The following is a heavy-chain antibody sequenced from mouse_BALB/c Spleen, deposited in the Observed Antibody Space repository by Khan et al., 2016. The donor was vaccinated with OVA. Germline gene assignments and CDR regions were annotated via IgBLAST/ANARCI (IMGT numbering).Heavy chain of an antibody. CDR3: ARGGAAYYRNDGGAREY. V-gene: IGHV9-4*02. Sequence: QVQLKQSGPELKKPGETVRISCKASGYTFTTAGIQWVQKMPGKGLKWIGWINTHSGVPKYAEDFKGRFAFSLEISVNTAYLQITNLKNEDMATYFCARGGAAYYRNDGGAREYWGQGTSVTVSS. J-gene: IGHJ4*01. CDR2: INTHSGVP. CDR1: GYTFTTAG. D-gene: IGHD2-14*01.